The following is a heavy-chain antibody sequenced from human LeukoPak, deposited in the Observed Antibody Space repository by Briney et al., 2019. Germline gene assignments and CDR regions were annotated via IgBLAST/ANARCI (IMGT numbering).Heavy chain of an antibody. J-gene: IGHJ3*02. CDR1: GFTFSSYA. V-gene: IGHV3-30*04. D-gene: IGHD2-2*02. Sequence: GGSLRLSCAASGFTFSSYAMHWVRQAPGKGLEWVAVISYDGSNKYYADSVKGRFTISRDNSKNTLYLQMNSLGAEDTAVYYCARENTVGAFDIWGQGTMVTVSS. CDR3: ARENTVGAFDI. CDR2: ISYDGSNK.